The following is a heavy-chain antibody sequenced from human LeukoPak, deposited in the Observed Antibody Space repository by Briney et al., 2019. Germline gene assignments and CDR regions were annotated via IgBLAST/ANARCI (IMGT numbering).Heavy chain of an antibody. CDR2: INPNSGGT. D-gene: IGHD3-3*01. CDR1: GYTFTGYY. Sequence: ASVKVSCKASGYTFTGYYMHWVRPAPGQGLEWMGWINPNSGGTNYAQKFQGRVTMTRDTSISTAYMELSRLRSDDTAVYYCASVNYDFWSGGYYFDYWGQGTLVTVSS. V-gene: IGHV1-2*02. J-gene: IGHJ4*02. CDR3: ASVNYDFWSGGYYFDY.